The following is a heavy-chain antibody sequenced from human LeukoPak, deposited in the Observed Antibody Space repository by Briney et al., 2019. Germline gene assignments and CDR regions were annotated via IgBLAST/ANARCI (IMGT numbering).Heavy chain of an antibody. CDR1: GGTFSSYA. CDR3: ARRSYDSSGYYQFDY. D-gene: IGHD3-22*01. Sequence: SVKVSCKASGGTFSSYAISWVRQAPGQGLEWMGRIIPIFGTANYAQKFQGRVTITTDESTSTAYTELSSLRSEDTAVYYCARRSYDSSGYYQFDYWGQGTLVTVSS. J-gene: IGHJ4*02. CDR2: IIPIFGTA. V-gene: IGHV1-69*05.